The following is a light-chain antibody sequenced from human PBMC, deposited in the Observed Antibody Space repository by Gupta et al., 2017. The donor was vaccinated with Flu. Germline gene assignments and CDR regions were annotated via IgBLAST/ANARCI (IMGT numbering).Light chain of an antibody. CDR3: QQDGSSPWT. CDR2: GAS. Sequence: GTLSLSPGERATLSCRASQSVSSSYLAWYQQKPGQAPRLLIYGASSRATGIPDRFSGSGSGTDFTLTISRLDPEDFAVYYCQQDGSSPWTFGQGTKVEIK. V-gene: IGKV3-20*01. CDR1: QSVSSSY. J-gene: IGKJ1*01.